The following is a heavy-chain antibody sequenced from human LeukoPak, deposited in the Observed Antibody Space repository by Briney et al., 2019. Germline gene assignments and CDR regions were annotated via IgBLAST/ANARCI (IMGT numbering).Heavy chain of an antibody. CDR2: IYTSGST. D-gene: IGHD3-10*01. CDR3: ARVSLVRGAPDYYFDY. Sequence: SETLSLTCTVSGGSISSYYWSWIRQPPGKGLEWIGYIYTSGSTNYNPSLKSRVTMSVDTSKNQLSLKLSSVTAADTAVYYCARVSLVRGAPDYYFDYWGQGTLVTVSS. J-gene: IGHJ4*02. V-gene: IGHV4-4*08. CDR1: GGSISSYY.